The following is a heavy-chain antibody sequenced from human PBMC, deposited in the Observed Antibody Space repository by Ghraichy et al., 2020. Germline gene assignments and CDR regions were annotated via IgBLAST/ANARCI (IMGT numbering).Heavy chain of an antibody. CDR2: RSPDKETK. D-gene: IGHD1-26*01. V-gene: IGHV3-33*05. J-gene: IGHJ4*02. Sequence: GGSLRLSCKGSGFPFSRYGFHWVRRAPGKGLEWVAVRSPDKETKFYSDSERGRFTISRDDSKSTLFLRMNNLRPEDTVMYYCARGDDGSPDSWGPGTQVIVSS. CDR1: GFPFSRYG. CDR3: ARGDDGSPDS.